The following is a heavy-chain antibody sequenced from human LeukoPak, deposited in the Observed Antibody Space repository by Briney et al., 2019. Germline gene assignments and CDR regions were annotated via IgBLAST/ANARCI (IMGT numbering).Heavy chain of an antibody. J-gene: IGHJ5*02. CDR1: GGSISSSY. V-gene: IGHV4-59*08. CDR3: ARGVPTTWCSSTSCYSHLGSKFDP. CDR2: IYYDGST. Sequence: SETLSLTCTVSGGSISSSYWSWIRQPPGKGLEWIGYIYYDGSTKYNPSLKSRVTISVDTSKNQFSLKLSSVTAADTAVYYCARGVPTTWCSSTSCYSHLGSKFDPWGQGTLVTVSS. D-gene: IGHD2-2*01.